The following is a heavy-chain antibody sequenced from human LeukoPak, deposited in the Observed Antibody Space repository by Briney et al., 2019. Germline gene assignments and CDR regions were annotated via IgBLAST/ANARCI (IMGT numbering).Heavy chain of an antibody. CDR1: GFTFSIYA. Sequence: GGSLRLSCAASGFTFSIYAMSWVRQAPGKGLEWVSAISGFGVNTYYADSVKGRFTISRDNSKNTIYLQMNSLRAEDTAVYYCAKDLYYDSNWGQGTLVTVSS. CDR2: ISGFGVNT. V-gene: IGHV3-23*01. J-gene: IGHJ4*02. CDR3: AKDLYYDSN. D-gene: IGHD3-22*01.